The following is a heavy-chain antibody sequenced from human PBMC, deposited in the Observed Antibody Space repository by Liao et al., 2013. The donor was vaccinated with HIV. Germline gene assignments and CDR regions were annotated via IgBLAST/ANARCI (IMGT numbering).Heavy chain of an antibody. Sequence: QVHLQESGPGLVKPSETLSLTCTVSGGSISSYYWNWIRQPAGKGLEWIAYMHYTSVSATTNPSLKSRVTMSIDTSEDQFSLRLRSITPADTAVYFCAAIPRGNLITNFDYWGRGALVTVSS. J-gene: IGHJ4*02. CDR1: GGSISSYY. CDR2: MHYTSVSA. D-gene: IGHD1-14*01. V-gene: IGHV4-4*07. CDR3: AAIPRGNLITNFDY.